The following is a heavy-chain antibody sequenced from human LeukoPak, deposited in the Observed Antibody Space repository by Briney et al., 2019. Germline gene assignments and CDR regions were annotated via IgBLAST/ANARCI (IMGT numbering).Heavy chain of an antibody. CDR1: GFTFSS. CDR2: ISPSSSYI. D-gene: IGHD3-10*01. J-gene: IGHJ4*02. V-gene: IGHV3-21*01. CDR3: ARAPFDYGSGRY. Sequence: PGGSLRLSCAASGFTFSSMNWVRQAPGKGLEFVSSISPSSSYIYYADSVKGRFTISRDNAKNSLYLQMNSLRAEDTAVYYCARAPFDYGSGRYWGQGTLVTVSS.